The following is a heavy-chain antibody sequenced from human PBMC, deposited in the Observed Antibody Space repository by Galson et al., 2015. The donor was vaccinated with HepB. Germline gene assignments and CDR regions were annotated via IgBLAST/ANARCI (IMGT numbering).Heavy chain of an antibody. CDR1: GDSVSSNSAV. V-gene: IGHV6-1*01. CDR3: AYGVDV. CDR2: TYYRYKWYK. J-gene: IGHJ6*02. Sequence: CAISGDSVSSNSAVWNWIRQSPSRGLEWLGRTYYRYKWYKDYALFVKSRMTINADTSRNQISMQLNSMTPEDTAVYYCAYGVDVWGQGTTVTVSS.